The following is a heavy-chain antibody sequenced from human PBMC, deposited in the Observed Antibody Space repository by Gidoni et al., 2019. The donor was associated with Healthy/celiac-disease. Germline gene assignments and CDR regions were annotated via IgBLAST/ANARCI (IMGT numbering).Heavy chain of an antibody. CDR2: ISYDGSNK. D-gene: IGHD2-2*01. V-gene: IGHV3-30-3*01. CDR3: ARDLSDIVVVPAAIYGGMDV. CDR1: GFTFSSYA. J-gene: IGHJ6*02. Sequence: QVQLVESGGGVVQPGRSLRLYCAASGFTFSSYAMHWVRQAPGKGLEWVAVISYDGSNKYYADSVKGRFTISRDNSKNTLYLQMNSLRAEDTAVYYCARDLSDIVVVPAAIYGGMDVWGQGTTVTVSS.